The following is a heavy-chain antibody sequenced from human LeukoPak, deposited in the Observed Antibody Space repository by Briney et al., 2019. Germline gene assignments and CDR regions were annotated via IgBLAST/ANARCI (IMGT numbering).Heavy chain of an antibody. J-gene: IGHJ5*02. V-gene: IGHV4-39*07. D-gene: IGHD6-19*01. CDR2: IYYSGST. Sequence: PSETLSLTCTASGGSISSSSYYWGWIRQPPGKGLEWIGSIYYSGSTYYNPSLKSRVTISVDTSKNQFSLKLSSVTAADTAVYYCARTEQWLVVNWFDPWGQGTLVTVSS. CDR3: ARTEQWLVVNWFDP. CDR1: GGSISSSSYY.